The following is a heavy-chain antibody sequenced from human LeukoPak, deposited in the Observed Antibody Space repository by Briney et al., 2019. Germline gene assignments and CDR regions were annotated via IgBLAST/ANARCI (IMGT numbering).Heavy chain of an antibody. J-gene: IGHJ3*02. V-gene: IGHV3-11*04. CDR3: ARDGDAFDI. CDR2: LSSSGSSI. Sequence: NPGGSLRLSCAASGFIFSDYYMSWVRQAPGMGLEWVSYLSSSGSSIYYADSVKGRFTISRDNAKNSLYLQMNSLRAEDTAVYYCARDGDAFDIWGQGTMVIVSS. CDR1: GFIFSDYY.